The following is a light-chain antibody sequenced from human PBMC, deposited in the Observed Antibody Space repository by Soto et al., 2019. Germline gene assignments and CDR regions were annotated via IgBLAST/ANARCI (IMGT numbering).Light chain of an antibody. CDR2: EGS. V-gene: IGLV2-23*01. J-gene: IGLJ2*01. CDR3: CSYAGSDTLL. CDR1: SSDVGSYNL. Sequence: QSALTQPASVSGSPGQSITISCTGTSSDVGSYNLVSWYQQHPGKPPKLMIYEGSKRPSGVSNRFSGSKSGNTASLTISGLQAEDEADYYCCSYAGSDTLLFGGGTKLTVL.